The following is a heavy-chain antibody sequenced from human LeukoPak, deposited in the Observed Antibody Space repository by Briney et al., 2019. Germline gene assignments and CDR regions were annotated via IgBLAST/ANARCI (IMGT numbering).Heavy chain of an antibody. CDR2: IYYSGST. Sequence: SETLSLTCTVSGGSISSSSYYWGWIRQPPGKGLEWIGSIYYSGSTYYNPSLKSRVTISVDRSKNQFSLKLSSVTAADTAVYYCASSRRYPRFDPWGQGTLVTVSS. CDR1: GGSISSSSYY. J-gene: IGHJ5*02. D-gene: IGHD6-13*01. CDR3: ASSRRYPRFDP. V-gene: IGHV4-39*07.